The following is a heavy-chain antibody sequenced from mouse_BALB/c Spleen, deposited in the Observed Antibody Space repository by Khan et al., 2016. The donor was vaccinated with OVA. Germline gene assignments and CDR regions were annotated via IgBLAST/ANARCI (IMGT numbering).Heavy chain of an antibody. J-gene: IGHJ3*01. V-gene: IGHV1-52*01. Sequence: QVQLQQSGAELVRPGASVKLSCEASGYTFTSYWMNWVKQSPEQGLEWIGRIDPYGSETHYNQNFKDKAILTVDKSSSTAYMQLSSLTSEDSAVYYCARNPFAYWGQGTLVTVSA. CDR3: ARNPFAY. CDR2: IDPYGSET. CDR1: GYTFTSYW.